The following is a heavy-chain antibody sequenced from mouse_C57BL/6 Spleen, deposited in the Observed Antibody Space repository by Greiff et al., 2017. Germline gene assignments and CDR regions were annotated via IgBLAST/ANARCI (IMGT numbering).Heavy chain of an antibody. J-gene: IGHJ1*03. V-gene: IGHV1-64*01. CDR3: ARVTTKWYFDV. D-gene: IGHD2-1*01. CDR1: GYTFTSYW. CDR2: IHPNSGST. Sequence: QVQLQQPGAELVKPGASVKLSCKASGYTFTSYWMHWVKQRPGQGLEWIGMIHPNSGSTNYNEKFKSKATLTVDKSSSTAYMQLSSLTSEDSAVYYCARVTTKWYFDVWGTGTTVTVSS.